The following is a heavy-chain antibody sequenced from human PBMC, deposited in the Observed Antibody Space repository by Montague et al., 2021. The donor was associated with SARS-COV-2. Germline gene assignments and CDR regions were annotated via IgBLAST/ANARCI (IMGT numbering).Heavy chain of an antibody. J-gene: IGHJ4*02. CDR3: ARVGSSSWYFDY. D-gene: IGHD6-13*01. Sequence: SLRLSCAASGFTFSSYWMSWVRQAPGKGLERVANIKQDGSEKYYVDSVKGRFTISRDNAKNSLYLQMNSLRAEDTAMYYCARVGSSSWYFDYWGQGTLVTVSS. CDR2: IKQDGSEK. CDR1: GFTFSSYW. V-gene: IGHV3-7*01.